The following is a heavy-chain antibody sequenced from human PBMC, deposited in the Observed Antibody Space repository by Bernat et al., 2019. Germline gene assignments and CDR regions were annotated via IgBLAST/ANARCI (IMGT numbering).Heavy chain of an antibody. CDR1: GLTFSSYS. CDR3: ARDRGGSGWPVFDY. J-gene: IGHJ4*02. Sequence: EVQLVESGGGLVQPGGSLRLSCAASGLTFSSYSMNWVRQAPGKGLEWVSYISTSSGIIYYADSVKGRFTISRDNAKNSLYLQMNSLRDEDTAVYYCARDRGGSGWPVFDYWGQGALVTVSS. D-gene: IGHD6-19*01. V-gene: IGHV3-48*02. CDR2: ISTSSGII.